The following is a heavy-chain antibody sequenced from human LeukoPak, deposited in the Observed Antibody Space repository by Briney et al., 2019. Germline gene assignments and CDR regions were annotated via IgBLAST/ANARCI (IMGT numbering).Heavy chain of an antibody. CDR2: ISYDGSNK. D-gene: IGHD2-21*02. CDR3: ARADYCIGDCFHAAFDI. CDR1: GFTFSSYA. Sequence: GGSLRLSCAASGFTFSSYAMHWVRQAPGKGLEWVAVISYDGSNKYYADSVKGRFTISRDNSKNTLYLQMNSLRAEDTAVYYCARADYCIGDCFHAAFDIWGQGIVVTVSS. J-gene: IGHJ3*02. V-gene: IGHV3-30-3*01.